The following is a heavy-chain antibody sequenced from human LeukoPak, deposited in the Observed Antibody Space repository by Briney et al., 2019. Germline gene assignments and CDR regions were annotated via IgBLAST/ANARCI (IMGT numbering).Heavy chain of an antibody. J-gene: IGHJ6*04. V-gene: IGHV1-69*06. CDR3: ARERRVVVAPRSYYYYGMDV. D-gene: IGHD2-15*01. CDR1: GGTFSSYA. CDR2: IIPIFGTA. Sequence: ASVKVSCKASGGTFSSYAISWVRQAPGQGLEWMGGIIPIFGTANYAQKFQGRVTITADKSTSRAYMELSSLGSEDTAVYYCARERRVVVAPRSYYYYGMDVWGKGTTVSVSS.